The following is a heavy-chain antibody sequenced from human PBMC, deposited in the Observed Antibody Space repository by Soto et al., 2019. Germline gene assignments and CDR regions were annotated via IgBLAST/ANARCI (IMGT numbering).Heavy chain of an antibody. CDR1: GDSISNFY. V-gene: IGHV4-4*07. CDR3: ARGMGRYFDL. CDR2: ISARGRT. D-gene: IGHD2-8*01. Sequence: QVQLQESGPGLVKPSETLSLTCTVSGDSISNFYWSWIRQPTGKGLESLGRISARGRTNYHPSLQSRVALSLDTSKNQFSRRLTSLSAADTAVYFCARGMGRYFDLWGRGTLVTVFS. J-gene: IGHJ2*01.